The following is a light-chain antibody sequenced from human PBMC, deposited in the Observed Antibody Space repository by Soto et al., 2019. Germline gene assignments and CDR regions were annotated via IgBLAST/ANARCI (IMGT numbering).Light chain of an antibody. CDR1: QSITRY. Sequence: DIQMTQSPSSLSASVGDRVTITCRASQSITRYLNWYQQKPGTAPKLLIYAAPSLQSGVPSRFSGSGSGTDFTLTISSLQPEDFATYYCQQTYSIPLTFGGGTKVDIK. CDR2: AAP. CDR3: QQTYSIPLT. V-gene: IGKV1-39*01. J-gene: IGKJ4*01.